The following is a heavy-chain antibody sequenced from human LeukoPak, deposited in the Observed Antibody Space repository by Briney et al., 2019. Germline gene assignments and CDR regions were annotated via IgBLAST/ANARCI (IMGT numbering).Heavy chain of an antibody. V-gene: IGHV3-48*01. D-gene: IGHD3-16*01. CDR2: ISSSSSTI. J-gene: IGHJ3*01. Sequence: PGGSLRLSCAASGFSLSDYSMNWVRQAPGKGLEWISYISSSSSTIYYADSVKGRFTISRDNAKKSLYMQMNSLRAEDTAVYYCVRVGGAFDLWGQGTRVSVSS. CDR3: VRVGGAFDL. CDR1: GFSLSDYS.